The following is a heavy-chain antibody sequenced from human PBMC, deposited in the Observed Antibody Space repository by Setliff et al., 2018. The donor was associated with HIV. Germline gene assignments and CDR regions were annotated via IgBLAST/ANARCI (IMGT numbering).Heavy chain of an antibody. V-gene: IGHV3-30*02. J-gene: IGHJ4*02. Sequence: GGSLRLSCVVSGFTFSSYGMHWVRQAPGKGLEWVAVIWFDGHNKYSAKSVKGRFTISRDNSKNTVYLQMNNLRPEDTAVYYCAKPGAVITPIYYFDTWGQGTLVTVSS. CDR2: IWFDGHNK. D-gene: IGHD1-20*01. CDR3: AKPGAVITPIYYFDT. CDR1: GFTFSSYG.